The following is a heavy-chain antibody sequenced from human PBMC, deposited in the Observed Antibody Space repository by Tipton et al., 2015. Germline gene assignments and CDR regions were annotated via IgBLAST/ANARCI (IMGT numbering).Heavy chain of an antibody. CDR3: ARQAPIAVAASNWFDP. Sequence: LRLSCTVSGGSVSSGSYYWSWIRQPPGKGLEWIGSIYYSGSTYYNPSLKSRVTISVDTSKNQFSLKLSSVTAADTAVYYCARQAPIAVAASNWFDPWGQGTLVTVSS. J-gene: IGHJ5*02. D-gene: IGHD6-19*01. CDR1: GGSVSSGSYY. CDR2: IYYSGST. V-gene: IGHV4-39*01.